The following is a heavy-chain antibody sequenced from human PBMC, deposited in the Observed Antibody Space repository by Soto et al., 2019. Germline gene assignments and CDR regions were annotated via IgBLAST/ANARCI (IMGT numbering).Heavy chain of an antibody. D-gene: IGHD2-2*01. CDR2: ISGSGGST. J-gene: IGHJ6*02. CDR3: AKGIVVVPAAIEKGIYYYYGMDV. CDR1: GFTFSSYA. V-gene: IGHV3-23*01. Sequence: GGSLRLSCAASGFTFSSYAMSWVRQAPGKGLEWVSAISGSGGSTYYADSVKGRFTISRDNSKNTLYLQMNSLRAEDTAVYYCAKGIVVVPAAIEKGIYYYYGMDVWGQGTTVTVYS.